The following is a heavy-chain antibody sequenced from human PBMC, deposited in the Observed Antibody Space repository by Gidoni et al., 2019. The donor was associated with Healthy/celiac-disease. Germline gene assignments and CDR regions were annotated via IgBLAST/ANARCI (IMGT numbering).Heavy chain of an antibody. J-gene: IGHJ6*02. D-gene: IGHD4-17*01. V-gene: IGHV4-39*01. Sequence: QLQLQESGPGLVKPSETLSLTCTVSGGSISSSSYYWGWIRQPPGKGLEWIGSIYYSGSTYYNPSLKSRVTISVDTSKNQFSLKLSSVTAADTAVYYCARHLDRGHSTVVTPFWYYYYGMDVWGQGTTVTVSS. CDR3: ARHLDRGHSTVVTPFWYYYYGMDV. CDR2: IYYSGST. CDR1: GGSISSSSYY.